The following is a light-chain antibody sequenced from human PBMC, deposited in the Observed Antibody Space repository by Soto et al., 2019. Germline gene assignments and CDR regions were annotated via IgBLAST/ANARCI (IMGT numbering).Light chain of an antibody. CDR3: AIWYSNTRL. Sequence: QSVLTQSSSASASLGSSVKLTCSLSSGHSGYIIAWHQQQPGKAPRYLMKVERSGTYNKGSGVPDRFSGSSSGADRYLTISTRQSEDESDYYCAIWYSNTRLFGGGTQQAV. J-gene: IGLJ3*02. CDR2: VERSGTY. CDR1: SGHSGYI. V-gene: IGLV4-60*03.